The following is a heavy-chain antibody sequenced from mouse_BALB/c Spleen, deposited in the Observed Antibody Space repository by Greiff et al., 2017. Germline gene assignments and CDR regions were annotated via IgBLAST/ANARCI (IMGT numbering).Heavy chain of an antibody. V-gene: IGHV5-9-4*01. CDR3: ARGGIHYCGYHYAMDY. Sequence: EVQLQESGGGLVKPGGSLKLSCAASGFTFSSYAMSWVRQSPEKRLEWVAEISSGGSYTYYPDTVTGRFTISRDNAKNTLYLEMSSLRSEDTAMYYCARGGIHYCGYHYAMDYWGQGTSVTVSS. J-gene: IGHJ4*01. CDR1: GFTFSSYA. CDR2: ISSGGSYT. D-gene: IGHD1-2*01.